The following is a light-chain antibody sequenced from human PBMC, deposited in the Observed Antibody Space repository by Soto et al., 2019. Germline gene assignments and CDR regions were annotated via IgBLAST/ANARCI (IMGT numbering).Light chain of an antibody. CDR1: QTVRNNY. Sequence: EIVLTQSPATLSLSPGERATLSCRASQTVRNNYLAWYQKKPGQAPRLLIYDASSRATGIPDRFSGGGSGTDFNLTISRLETEDFAVYECQQFSSYPLTFGGGTKVDI. J-gene: IGKJ4*01. CDR2: DAS. V-gene: IGKV3-20*01. CDR3: QQFSSYPLT.